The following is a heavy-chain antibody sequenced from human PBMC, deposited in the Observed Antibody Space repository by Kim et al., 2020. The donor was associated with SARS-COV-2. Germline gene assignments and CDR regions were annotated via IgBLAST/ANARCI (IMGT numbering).Heavy chain of an antibody. Sequence: GGSLRLSCTASGFTFSTHAMSWVRQAPGKGLEWLSAISGSGESTHYADSVKGRFTISRDNSKNTFYLQMNSLTIEDTAVYYCAKEMSPEVSGYADAFDV. J-gene: IGHJ3*01. CDR2: ISGSGEST. V-gene: IGHV3-23*01. CDR3: AKEMSPEVSGYADAFDV. CDR1: GFTFSTHA. D-gene: IGHD5-18*01.